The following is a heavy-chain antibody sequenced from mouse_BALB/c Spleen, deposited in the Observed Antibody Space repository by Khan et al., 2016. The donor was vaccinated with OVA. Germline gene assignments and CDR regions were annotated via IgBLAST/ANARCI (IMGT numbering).Heavy chain of an antibody. Sequence: QVQLKESGPGLVAPSQSLSITCTISGFSLTNYGVHWVRQPPGKGLEWLVLMWSDGSTTYNSALKSRLTIRKDKSKSQVFLKMNSLQTDDTAMYFCAKQPYYHYNVMDYWGQGTSVTVSS. CDR3: AKQPYYHYNVMDY. V-gene: IGHV2-6-1*01. J-gene: IGHJ4*01. CDR1: GFSLTNYG. CDR2: MWSDGST. D-gene: IGHD2-10*01.